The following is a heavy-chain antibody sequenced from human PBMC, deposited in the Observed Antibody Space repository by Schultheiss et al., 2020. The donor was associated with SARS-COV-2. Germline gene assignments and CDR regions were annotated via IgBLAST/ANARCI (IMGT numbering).Heavy chain of an antibody. D-gene: IGHD3-16*02. Sequence: ASVKVSCKASGYTFTSYYMHWVRQAPGQGLEWMGGIIPIFGTANYAQKFQGRVTMTRDTSTSTVYMELSSLRSEDTAVYYCARDPPGHDYVWGSYPTYYFDYWGQGTLVTVSS. V-gene: IGHV1-46*01. CDR3: ARDPPGHDYVWGSYPTYYFDY. CDR2: IIPIFGTA. J-gene: IGHJ4*02. CDR1: GYTFTSYY.